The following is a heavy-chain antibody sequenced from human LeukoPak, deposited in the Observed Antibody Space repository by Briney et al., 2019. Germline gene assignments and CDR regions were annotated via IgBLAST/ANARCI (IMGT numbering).Heavy chain of an antibody. J-gene: IGHJ6*02. V-gene: IGHV1-18*01. CDR2: ISAYNGNT. Sequence: ASVKVSCKASGYTFTSYGISWVRQAPGQGLEWMGWISAYNGNTNYAQKLQGRVTMTTDTSTSTAYMELRSLRSDDTAVYYCAREPADIVVVPAHTHYYYYGMDVWGQGTTVTVSS. D-gene: IGHD2-2*01. CDR3: AREPADIVVVPAHTHYYYYGMDV. CDR1: GYTFTSYG.